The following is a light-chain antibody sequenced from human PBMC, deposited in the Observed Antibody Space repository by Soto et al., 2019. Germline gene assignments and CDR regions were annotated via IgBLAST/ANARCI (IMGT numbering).Light chain of an antibody. V-gene: IGLV2-8*01. CDR1: SSDVGGYNY. Sequence: QSALTQPPSASGSPGQSVTISCTGTSSDVGGYNYVSWYQQHPGKAPKLMIYEVSKRPSGVPDRFSGSKSGNTASLTVSWLHAEDEADYYCSSYAGSNNVVFGGGTKLTVL. CDR2: EVS. CDR3: SSYAGSNNVV. J-gene: IGLJ2*01.